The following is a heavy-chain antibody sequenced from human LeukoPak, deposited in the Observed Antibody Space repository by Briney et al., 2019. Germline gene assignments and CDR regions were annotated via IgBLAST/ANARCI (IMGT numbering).Heavy chain of an antibody. J-gene: IGHJ4*02. V-gene: IGHV4-61*02. CDR1: GDSISSGTHY. CDR2: IYMSGST. Sequence: PSETLSLTCTVSGDSISSGTHYWSWTRQPAGKGLEWIGRIYMSGSTNYNPSLKSRVTISVDTSKNQFSLKLSSVTVADTAVYYCARDDGRVHDYWGQGTLVTVSS. CDR3: ARDDGRVHDY. D-gene: IGHD3-16*01.